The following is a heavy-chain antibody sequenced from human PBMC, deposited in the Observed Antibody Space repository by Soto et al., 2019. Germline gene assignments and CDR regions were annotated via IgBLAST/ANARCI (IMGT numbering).Heavy chain of an antibody. CDR2: ISAYNGNT. D-gene: IGHD2-2*01. CDR1: GYTFTSYG. CDR3: ATTESNCISTSCYLDY. Sequence: QVQLVQSGAEVKKPGASVKVSCKASGYTFTSYGISWVRQAPGQGLAWMGWISAYNGNTNYAQKLQGRDTMTTDTSTSTAYMALRSLRSDDTAVYYCATTESNCISTSCYLDYWGQGTLVTVSS. V-gene: IGHV1-18*01. J-gene: IGHJ4*02.